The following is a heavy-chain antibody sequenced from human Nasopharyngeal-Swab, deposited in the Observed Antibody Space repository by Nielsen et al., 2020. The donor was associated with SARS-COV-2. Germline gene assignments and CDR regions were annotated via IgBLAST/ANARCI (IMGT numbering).Heavy chain of an antibody. V-gene: IGHV3-33*01. CDR2: IWYDGSNK. D-gene: IGHD2-8*01. CDR1: GFTFSRYG. Sequence: GESLKTSCAASGFTFSRYGVHWVRQAPGKGLEWVAGIWYDGSNKYYADSVKGRFTITSDNSKNTLYLQMNSLRAEDTAVYYCAREGQTVYIYYYWNCMDVWGKGTTVTVSS. CDR3: AREGQTVYIYYYWNCMDV. J-gene: IGHJ6*03.